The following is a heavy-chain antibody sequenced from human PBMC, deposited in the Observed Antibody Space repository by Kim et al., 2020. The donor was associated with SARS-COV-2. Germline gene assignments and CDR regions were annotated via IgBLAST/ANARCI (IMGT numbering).Heavy chain of an antibody. D-gene: IGHD3-9*01. CDR2: IYYRGIT. Sequence: SETLSLTCTVSGDSVSSTSYYWSWIRQPPGKGLEWIGYIYYRGITNYNPSLKSRVTISADTSRNQFSLNLSSVTAADTAVYYCARTGYIYYDMDVWGQGTTVTVSS. J-gene: IGHJ6*02. CDR3: ARTGYIYYDMDV. CDR1: GDSVSSTSYY. V-gene: IGHV4-61*01.